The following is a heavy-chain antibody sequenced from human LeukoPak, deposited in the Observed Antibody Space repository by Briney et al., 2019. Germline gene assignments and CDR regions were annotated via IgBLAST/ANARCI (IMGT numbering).Heavy chain of an antibody. V-gene: IGHV1-2*02. CDR1: GYTFTGYY. D-gene: IGHD2-21*02. J-gene: IGHJ6*02. CDR3: ARDSPTYCGGDCYSTGYYYYYGMDV. CDR2: INPNSGGT. Sequence: GASVKVSCKASGYTFTGYYMHWVRQAPGQGLEWMGWINPNSGGTNYAQKFQGRVTMTRDTSISTAYMELSGLRSDDTAVYYCARDSPTYCGGDCYSTGYYYYYGMDVWGQGTTVTVSS.